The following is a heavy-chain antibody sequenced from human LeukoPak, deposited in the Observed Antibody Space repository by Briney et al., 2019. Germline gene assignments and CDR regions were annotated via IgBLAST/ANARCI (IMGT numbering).Heavy chain of an antibody. CDR2: IKQDGSEK. CDR3: ARDPTYYDYVWGSYRSDAFDI. J-gene: IGHJ3*02. CDR1: GFTFSSYW. V-gene: IGHV3-7*01. Sequence: GGSLRLSCAASGFTFSSYWMRWVRQAPGKGLEWAANIKQDGSEKYYVDSVKGRFTISRDNAKNSLYLQMNSLRAVDTAVYYCARDPTYYDYVWGSYRSDAFDIWGQGTMVTVSS. D-gene: IGHD3-16*02.